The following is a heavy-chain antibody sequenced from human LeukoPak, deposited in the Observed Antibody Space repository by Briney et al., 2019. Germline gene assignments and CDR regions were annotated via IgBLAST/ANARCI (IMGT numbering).Heavy chain of an antibody. CDR3: GRGYCSGGSCYSFGMDV. V-gene: IGHV1-69*06. Sequence: ASVKVSCKASGGTFSSYAISWVRQAPGQGLEWMVGIIPIFGTANYAQKFQGRVTITADKSTSTAYMELSSLRSEDTAVYYCGRGYCSGGSCYSFGMDVWGKGTTVTVSS. CDR1: GGTFSSYA. D-gene: IGHD2-15*01. J-gene: IGHJ6*04. CDR2: IIPIFGTA.